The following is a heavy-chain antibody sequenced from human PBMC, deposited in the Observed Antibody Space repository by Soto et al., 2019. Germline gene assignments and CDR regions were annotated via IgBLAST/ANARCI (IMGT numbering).Heavy chain of an antibody. D-gene: IGHD5-12*01. J-gene: IGHJ4*02. V-gene: IGHV4-59*01. CDR1: GGSISSYY. Sequence: QVQLQESGPGLVKPSETLSLTCTVSGGSISSYYWSWIRQSPGKRLEWIGYIYFSGSTNYNPSLKSRVTISGDTSKNQFSLKLTSVTAADTAVYYCARVEYRGYPRIWGQGTLVTVSS. CDR3: ARVEYRGYPRI. CDR2: IYFSGST.